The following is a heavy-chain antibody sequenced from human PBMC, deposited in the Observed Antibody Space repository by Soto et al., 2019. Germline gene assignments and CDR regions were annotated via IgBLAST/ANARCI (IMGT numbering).Heavy chain of an antibody. V-gene: IGHV4-31*03. J-gene: IGHJ5*02. CDR1: GGSISSVCYY. CDR3: ARAIDP. CDR2: LYYSGST. Sequence: QVQLQESGPGLVKPSQTLSLTCTVSGGSISSVCYYWSWIRQHPGKGLEWIGYLYYSGSTYYNPSLKRRVTITVDTSKNQFSLKLSSVTAADTSVYYCARAIDPWGQGTLVTVSS.